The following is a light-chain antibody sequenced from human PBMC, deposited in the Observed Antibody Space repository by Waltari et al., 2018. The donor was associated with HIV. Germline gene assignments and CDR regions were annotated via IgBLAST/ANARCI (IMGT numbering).Light chain of an antibody. CDR2: AAS. Sequence: EIVFPQSPGIMSLSPGERATLSSRASRSVSNTYLAWYQQKPGKAPRLLIYAASSRATGIPDRFSGSGSGTGFTLTISRVEPEDFAVYYCQQYAISPGTFGQGTKVEIK. CDR3: QQYAISPGT. V-gene: IGKV3-20*01. CDR1: RSVSNTY. J-gene: IGKJ1*01.